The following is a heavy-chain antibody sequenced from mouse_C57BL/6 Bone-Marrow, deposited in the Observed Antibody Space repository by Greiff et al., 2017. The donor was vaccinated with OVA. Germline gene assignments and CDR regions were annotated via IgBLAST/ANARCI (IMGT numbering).Heavy chain of an antibody. CDR1: GFSLTSYG. Sequence: QVQLQQSGPGLVQPSQSLSITCTVSGFSLTSYGVHWVRQSPGKGLEWLGVIWSGGSTDYNAAFISRLSLSNDNSKTQVFFKKNSLQADDTAIYYCARREANWDGVYAMDYWGQGTSVTVSS. CDR3: ARREANWDGVYAMDY. D-gene: IGHD4-1*01. V-gene: IGHV2-2*01. J-gene: IGHJ4*01. CDR2: IWSGGST.